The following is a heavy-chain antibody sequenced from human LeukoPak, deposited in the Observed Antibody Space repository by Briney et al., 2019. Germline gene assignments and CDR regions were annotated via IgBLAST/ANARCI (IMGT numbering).Heavy chain of an antibody. CDR3: ARGRRFPGYSSSWYWFDP. CDR2: IYYSGST. D-gene: IGHD6-13*01. V-gene: IGHV4-39*07. CDR1: GGSISSSSYY. Sequence: SETLSLTCTVSGGSISSSSYYWGWIRQPPGKGLEWIGSIYYSGSTYYNPSLKSRVTISVDTSKNQFSLKLSSVTAADTAVYYCARGRRFPGYSSSWYWFDPWGQGTLVTVSS. J-gene: IGHJ5*02.